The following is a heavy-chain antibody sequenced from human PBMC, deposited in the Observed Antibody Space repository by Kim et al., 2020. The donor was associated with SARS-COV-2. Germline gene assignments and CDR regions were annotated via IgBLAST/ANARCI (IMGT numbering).Heavy chain of an antibody. D-gene: IGHD3-10*02. Sequence: SETLSLTCTVSGGSISSYHWSWIRQPPGKGLEWIGYIYYSGSTNYNPSLKSRVTISVDTSKNQFSLKLSSVTAADTAVYYCARTVRGGVGPTKTTNYGMDVWGQGTTVTVSS. V-gene: IGHV4-59*08. CDR2: IYYSGST. CDR1: GGSISSYH. CDR3: ARTVRGGVGPTKTTNYGMDV. J-gene: IGHJ6*02.